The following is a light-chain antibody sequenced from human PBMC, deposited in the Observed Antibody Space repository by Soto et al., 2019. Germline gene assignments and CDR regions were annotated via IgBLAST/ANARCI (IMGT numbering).Light chain of an antibody. V-gene: IGLV2-14*01. J-gene: IGLJ1*01. CDR1: SDDVGTYNY. Sequence: QSALTQPASVSGSPGQSITISCTGTSDDVGTYNYVSWYQHHPGKAPKLMIYGVSNRPSGVSNRFSGSKSANTASLAISGLQADDEADYYCSSYTSIGTLVFGTGTKLNVL. CDR2: GVS. CDR3: SSYTSIGTLV.